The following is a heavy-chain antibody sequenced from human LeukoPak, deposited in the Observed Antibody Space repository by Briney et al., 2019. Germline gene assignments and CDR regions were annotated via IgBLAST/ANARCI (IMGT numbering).Heavy chain of an antibody. Sequence: GGSLRLSCTTSAFDFSNYEMHWVRQAPGKGLEWVSYISTVGSTIYYSDSVKGRFTISRDNSKNTLYLQMNSLRAEDTAVYYCAKDDRVVPATIGFDYWGQGTLVTVSS. V-gene: IGHV3-48*03. CDR3: AKDDRVVPATIGFDY. J-gene: IGHJ4*02. CDR1: AFDFSNYE. CDR2: ISTVGSTI. D-gene: IGHD2-2*01.